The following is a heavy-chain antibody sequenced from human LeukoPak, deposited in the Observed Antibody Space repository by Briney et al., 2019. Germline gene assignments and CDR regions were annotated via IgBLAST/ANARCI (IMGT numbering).Heavy chain of an antibody. D-gene: IGHD4-17*01. V-gene: IGHV3-48*03. CDR2: IGSSGSTV. Sequence: GGSLRLSCAASGFSSSSYEINWVRQAPGKVLEWVSYIGSSGSTVYYADSVKGRFTISRDNAKKSLYLQMNSLRDEDTAVYYCARDTLLYADSPDAFDMWGQGTMVTVSS. CDR1: GFSSSSYE. J-gene: IGHJ3*02. CDR3: ARDTLLYADSPDAFDM.